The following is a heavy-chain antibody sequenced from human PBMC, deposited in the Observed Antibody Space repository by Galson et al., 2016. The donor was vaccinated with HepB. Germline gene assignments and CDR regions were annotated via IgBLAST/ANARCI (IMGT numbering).Heavy chain of an antibody. V-gene: IGHV4-39*01. J-gene: IGHJ4*02. CDR3: ARVAWYQYGSGSYDY. CDR2: INYSGNT. CDR1: GGSISSRNYY. D-gene: IGHD3-10*01. Sequence: ETLSLTCTVSGGSISSRNYYWGWIRQPPGKGLEWIGSINYSGNTYYNPSLKSRVTMSIDTSKNQFSLRLSSVTAADTAVYYRARVAWYQYGSGSYDYWGQGTLVSVSS.